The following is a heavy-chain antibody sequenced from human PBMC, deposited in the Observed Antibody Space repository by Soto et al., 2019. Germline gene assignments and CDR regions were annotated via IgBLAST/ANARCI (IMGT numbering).Heavy chain of an antibody. V-gene: IGHV3-30*18. CDR2: ISYDGSNK. CDR1: GFTFSSYG. J-gene: IGHJ6*02. Sequence: QVQLVESGGGVVQPGRSLRLSCAASGFTFSSYGMHWVRQAPGKGPEWVAVISYDGSNKYYADSVKGRFTISRDNSKNTLYLQMNSLRAEDTAVYYCAKDFGVAEAYYYYGMDVWGQGTTVTVSS. D-gene: IGHD3-3*01. CDR3: AKDFGVAEAYYYYGMDV.